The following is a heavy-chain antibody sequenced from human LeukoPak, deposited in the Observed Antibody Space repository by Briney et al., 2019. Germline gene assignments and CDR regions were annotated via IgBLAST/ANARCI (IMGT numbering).Heavy chain of an antibody. CDR2: ISSSSSYI. V-gene: IGHV3-21*01. J-gene: IGHJ6*03. D-gene: IGHD3-22*01. CDR3: ARDAYYYDSSGYYHYYYYMDV. CDR1: GFTFSSYS. Sequence: PGGSLRLSCAASGFTFSSYSMNWVRQAPGKGLEWVSSISSSSSYIYYADSVKGRFTISRDNAKNSLYLQMNSLGAEDTAVYYCARDAYYYDSSGYYHYYYYMDVWGKGTTVTVSS.